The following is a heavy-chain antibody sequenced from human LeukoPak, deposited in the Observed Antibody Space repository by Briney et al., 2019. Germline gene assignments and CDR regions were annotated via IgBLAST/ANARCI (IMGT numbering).Heavy chain of an antibody. Sequence: SETLSLTCAVYGGSFSGYYWSWIRQPPGKGLEWIGEINHSGSTNYNPSLKSRVTISVDTSKNQFSLKLSSVTAADTAVYYCARVLNTYYDILTGYPKDPYYFDYWGQGTLVTVSS. D-gene: IGHD3-9*01. CDR1: GGSFSGYY. CDR3: ARVLNTYYDILTGYPKDPYYFDY. CDR2: INHSGST. J-gene: IGHJ4*02. V-gene: IGHV4-34*01.